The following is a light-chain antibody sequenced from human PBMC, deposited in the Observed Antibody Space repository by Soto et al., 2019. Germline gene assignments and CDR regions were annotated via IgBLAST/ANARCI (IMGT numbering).Light chain of an antibody. Sequence: EIVMTQSPATLSLSPGERATPSCRASQSVGKYLVWYQQKPGQAPRLLIYDASNRATGIPARFSGSGSGTDFTLTISSLEPEDFAVYYCQQRSNWQVTFGQGTRLEIK. CDR3: QQRSNWQVT. CDR1: QSVGKY. J-gene: IGKJ5*01. CDR2: DAS. V-gene: IGKV3D-11*02.